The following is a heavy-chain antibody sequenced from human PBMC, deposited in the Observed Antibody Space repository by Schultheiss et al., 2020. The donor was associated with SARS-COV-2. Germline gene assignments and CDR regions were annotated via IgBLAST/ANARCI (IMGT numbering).Heavy chain of an antibody. J-gene: IGHJ6*02. D-gene: IGHD2-21*01. Sequence: SVKVSCKASGGTFNDYAINWVRQAPGQGLEWMGGIIPILNTANYAENFRGRVTLTADKSTNTAYMELNTVGFGDTAIYYCARAPKRPGFQLPYYYYGMDVWGQGTMLTVSS. CDR2: IIPILNTA. CDR3: ARAPKRPGFQLPYYYYGMDV. CDR1: GGTFNDYA. V-gene: IGHV1-69*10.